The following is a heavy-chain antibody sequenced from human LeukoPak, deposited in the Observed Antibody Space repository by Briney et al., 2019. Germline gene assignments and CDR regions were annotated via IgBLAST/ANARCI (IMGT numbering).Heavy chain of an antibody. CDR3: AKGRVVAGSKSLTYHWLDP. J-gene: IGHJ5*02. CDR2: INPNSGGA. V-gene: IGHV1-2*02. Sequence: GASVNVSCKASVYTFTGYYIHCVRQAPGQVLEWVGCINPNSGGAEYAQKFQDRVTMTRDTSISTAYMGLSRLRSDDTAVYYCAKGRVVAGSKSLTYHWLDPWGQGTLVTVSS. D-gene: IGHD6-19*01. CDR1: VYTFTGYY.